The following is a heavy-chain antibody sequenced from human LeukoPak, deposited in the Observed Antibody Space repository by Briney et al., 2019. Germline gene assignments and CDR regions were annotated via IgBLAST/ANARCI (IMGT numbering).Heavy chain of an antibody. V-gene: IGHV4-39*07. Sequence: SEILFLTCTVSGGSISSSSYHWGWIRQPPGKGLEWIGNIYYSGSTNYNPSLKSRVTISVDTSKNQFSLKLSSVTAADTAVYYCARDISGSSFDYWGQGTLVTVSS. CDR1: GGSISSSSYH. D-gene: IGHD6-13*01. CDR2: IYYSGST. J-gene: IGHJ4*02. CDR3: ARDISGSSFDY.